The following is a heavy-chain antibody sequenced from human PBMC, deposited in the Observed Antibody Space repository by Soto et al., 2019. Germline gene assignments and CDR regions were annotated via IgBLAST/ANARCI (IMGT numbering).Heavy chain of an antibody. J-gene: IGHJ6*02. CDR3: TTDSSSWYYYYGMDV. Sequence: GGSLRLSCAASGFTFSNAWMSWVRQAPGKGLEWVGRIKSKTDGGTTDYAAPVKGRFTISRDDSKNTLYLQMNSLKTEDTAVYYCTTDSSSWYYYYGMDVWGQGTTVTVSS. CDR2: IKSKTDGGTT. CDR1: GFTFSNAW. V-gene: IGHV3-15*01. D-gene: IGHD6-13*01.